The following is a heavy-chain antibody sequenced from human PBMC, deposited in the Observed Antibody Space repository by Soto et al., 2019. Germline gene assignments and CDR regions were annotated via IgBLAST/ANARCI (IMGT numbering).Heavy chain of an antibody. D-gene: IGHD5-12*01. Sequence: KTSETLSLTCTFSCASIISGDYFWSCIRQSPGKGLEWIGYIYDSGSSYYNPSLKSRVTMSVDTSKNQFSLKLRSVTAADTAVYYCAREKGYISGPKNFDYWGQGTLVTVSS. CDR2: IYDSGSS. J-gene: IGHJ4*02. CDR3: AREKGYISGPKNFDY. V-gene: IGHV4-30-4*01. CDR1: CASIISGDYF.